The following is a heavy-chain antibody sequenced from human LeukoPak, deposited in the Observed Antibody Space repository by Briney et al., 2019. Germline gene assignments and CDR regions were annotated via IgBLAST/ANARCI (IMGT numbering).Heavy chain of an antibody. CDR2: INAGDGNT. D-gene: IGHD3-22*01. J-gene: IGHJ4*02. CDR3: ARTYYYDSSGYYYTHGY. V-gene: IGHV1-3*01. Sequence: ASVKVSCKASGYTFTSYAMHWVRQAPGQRLEWMGWINAGDGNTKYSQKFQGRVTTTRDTSASTAYMELSSLRSEDTAVYYCARTYYYDSSGYYYTHGYWGQGTLVTVSS. CDR1: GYTFTSYA.